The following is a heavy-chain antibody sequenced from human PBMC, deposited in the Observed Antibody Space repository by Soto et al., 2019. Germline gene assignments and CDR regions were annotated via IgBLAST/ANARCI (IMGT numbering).Heavy chain of an antibody. CDR1: GGTFSSYT. CDR2: IIPILGIA. Sequence: SVKVSCKASGGTFSSYTISWVRQAPGQGLEWMGRIIPILGIANYAQKFQGRVTITADKSTSTAYMELSSLRSEDTAVYYCARDPDPYYYDSSGYYYEPWGQGTLVTVSS. J-gene: IGHJ5*02. D-gene: IGHD3-22*01. V-gene: IGHV1-69*04. CDR3: ARDPDPYYYDSSGYYYEP.